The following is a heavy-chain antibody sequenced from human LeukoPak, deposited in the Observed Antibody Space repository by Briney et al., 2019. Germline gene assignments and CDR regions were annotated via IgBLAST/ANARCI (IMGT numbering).Heavy chain of an antibody. CDR1: GFTVSSNY. CDR3: AREGRRLRYFDSHPRYYMDV. V-gene: IGHV3-53*05. Sequence: GGSLRLSCAASGFTVSSNYMSWVRQAPGKGLEWVSIIYSGGSTFYADSVKGRFTISRDNSKNTLYLQMNSLRSDDTAVYYCAREGRRLRYFDSHPRYYMDVWGKGTTVTISS. CDR2: IYSGGST. J-gene: IGHJ6*03. D-gene: IGHD3-9*01.